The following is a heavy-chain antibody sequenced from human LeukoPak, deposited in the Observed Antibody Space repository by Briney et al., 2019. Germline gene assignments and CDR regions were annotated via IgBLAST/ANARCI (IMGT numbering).Heavy chain of an antibody. CDR2: ISGGGDTT. CDR1: GFTFNSCS. Sequence: GGSLRLSCAASGFTFNSCSMTWVRQAPGKGLEWVSVISGGGDTTYYADSVKGRFTISRDNPKNTLYLQMNSLRAEDTAVYYCAKDSRTPWFDPWGQGTLVTVSS. V-gene: IGHV3-23*01. CDR3: AKDSRTPWFDP. D-gene: IGHD6-13*01. J-gene: IGHJ5*02.